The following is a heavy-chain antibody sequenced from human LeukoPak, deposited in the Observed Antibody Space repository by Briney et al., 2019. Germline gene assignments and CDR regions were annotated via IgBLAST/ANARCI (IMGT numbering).Heavy chain of an antibody. V-gene: IGHV1-18*01. J-gene: IGHJ5*02. D-gene: IGHD3-10*01. Sequence: GASVKVSCKASGYTFTSYGVTWVRQAPGQGLEWMGWISAHNGITYYAQTLQGRVTMTTDTTTSTAYMELSSLRSEDTAVYYCASTYGSGSGFDPWGQGTLVTVSS. CDR2: ISAHNGIT. CDR1: GYTFTSYG. CDR3: ASTYGSGSGFDP.